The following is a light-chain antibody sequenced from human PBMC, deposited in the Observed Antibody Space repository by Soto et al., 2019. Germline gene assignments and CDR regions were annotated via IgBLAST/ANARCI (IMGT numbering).Light chain of an antibody. J-gene: IGKJ5*01. Sequence: EIVLTQSPATLSFSPGERATLSCRASQSVSSYLAWYQQKPGQPPRLLLYDVSTRATGIPARFSGSGSGTDFPLTISSLEPEDFAVYYCQQRSTWPPITFGQGTRLEIK. V-gene: IGKV3-11*01. CDR2: DVS. CDR1: QSVSSY. CDR3: QQRSTWPPIT.